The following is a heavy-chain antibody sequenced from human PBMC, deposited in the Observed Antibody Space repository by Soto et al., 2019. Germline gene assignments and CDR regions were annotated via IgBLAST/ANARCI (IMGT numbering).Heavy chain of an antibody. CDR1: GGSISSSSYY. CDR2: IYYSGST. CDR3: ARHGVYCSGGSCYRNRWFDP. Sequence: SETLSLTCTVSGGSISSSSYYWGWIRQPPGKGLEWIGSIYYSGSTYYNPSLKSRVTISVDTSKNQFSLKLSSVTAADTAVYYCARHGVYCSGGSCYRNRWFDPWGQGTLVTVSS. V-gene: IGHV4-39*01. J-gene: IGHJ5*02. D-gene: IGHD2-15*01.